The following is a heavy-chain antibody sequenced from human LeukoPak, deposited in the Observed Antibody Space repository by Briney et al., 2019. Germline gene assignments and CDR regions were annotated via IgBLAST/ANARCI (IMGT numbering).Heavy chain of an antibody. CDR1: GLTVSRNY. J-gene: IGHJ2*01. D-gene: IGHD5-18*01. CDR3: AKGGLQTRNWYFAL. V-gene: IGHV3-66*01. CDR2: IYSGGST. Sequence: PGGSLRLSCAASGLTVSRNYMNWVRQAPGMGLEWVAVIYSGGSTYYADSVKDRFTISRDNSKNTLYLEMNSLRTEDTAVYYCAKGGLQTRNWYFALWGRGTLVTVSS.